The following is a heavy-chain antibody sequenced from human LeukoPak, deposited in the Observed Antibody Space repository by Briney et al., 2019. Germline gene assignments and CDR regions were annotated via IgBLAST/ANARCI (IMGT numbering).Heavy chain of an antibody. CDR1: GFTFSIYG. V-gene: IGHV3-30*02. Sequence: GGSLRLSCAASGFTFSIYGMHWVRQAPGKGLEWVAFIRYDGSNKYYADSVKGRFTISRDNSKNTLYLQMNSLRAEDTAVYYCARDAYSSGWYEDNWGQGTLVTVSS. D-gene: IGHD6-19*01. CDR2: IRYDGSNK. CDR3: ARDAYSSGWYEDN. J-gene: IGHJ4*02.